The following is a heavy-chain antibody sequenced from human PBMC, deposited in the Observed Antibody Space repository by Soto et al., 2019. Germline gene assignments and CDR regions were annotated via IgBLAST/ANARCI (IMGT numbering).Heavy chain of an antibody. D-gene: IGHD1-26*01. Sequence: EVQLVESGGGLVQPGGSLRLSCAASGFTVSSNYMSWVRQAPGKGLEWVSVIYSGGSTYYADSVKGRFTISRDNSKNTLYLQMNSLRAEDTAVYYCARGRLNIVGATWFGPWGQGTLVTVSS. CDR2: IYSGGST. CDR3: ARGRLNIVGATWFGP. CDR1: GFTVSSNY. J-gene: IGHJ5*02. V-gene: IGHV3-66*01.